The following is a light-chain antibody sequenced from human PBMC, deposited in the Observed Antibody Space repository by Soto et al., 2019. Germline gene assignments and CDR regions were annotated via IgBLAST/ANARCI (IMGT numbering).Light chain of an antibody. CDR3: GSYATGGAYV. J-gene: IGLJ1*01. V-gene: IGLV2-14*01. CDR2: DVT. CDR1: SSDVGGYNA. Sequence: QSVLTQPAPVSGSPGQSITISCTGTSSDVGGYNAVSWYQQHPGKAPKLMIYDVTNRPSGASNRFSGSKSGNTASLTISGLQAEDEADYYCGSYATGGAYVFGTGTKLTVL.